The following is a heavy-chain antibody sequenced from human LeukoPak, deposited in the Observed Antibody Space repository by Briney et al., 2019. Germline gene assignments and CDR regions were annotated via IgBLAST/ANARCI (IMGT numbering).Heavy chain of an antibody. D-gene: IGHD2-2*01. Sequence: GGSLRLSCAASGFTFSTYWMSWVRQAPGKGLEWVSGISGSGGSTYYADSVKGRFTISRDNSKSTLYLQMNSLRAEDTAVYYCAKDRHAPGRYCSSITCFPFDPWGQGTLVTVSS. V-gene: IGHV3-23*01. CDR1: GFTFSTYW. J-gene: IGHJ5*02. CDR2: ISGSGGST. CDR3: AKDRHAPGRYCSSITCFPFDP.